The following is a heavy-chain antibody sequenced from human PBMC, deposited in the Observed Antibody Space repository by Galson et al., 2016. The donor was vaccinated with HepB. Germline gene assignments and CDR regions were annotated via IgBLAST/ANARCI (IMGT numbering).Heavy chain of an antibody. CDR2: TNYTGNT. J-gene: IGHJ3*02. Sequence: ETLSLTCAVYGGSLRGYYWSYIRQPPGKGLEWIGETNYTGNTNYNPSLKSRVTISRDTSKNQFSLKLSSVTAADTAVYYYTRGKWEIRPSDIWGQGTMVTVSS. CDR1: GGSLRGYY. CDR3: TRGKWEIRPSDI. V-gene: IGHV4-34*01. D-gene: IGHD1-26*01.